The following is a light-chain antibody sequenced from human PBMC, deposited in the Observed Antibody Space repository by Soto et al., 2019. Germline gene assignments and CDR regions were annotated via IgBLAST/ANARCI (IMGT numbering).Light chain of an antibody. CDR1: QSVSTN. CDR3: QQYDDWPPYT. CDR2: GAS. Sequence: EIVMTQSPATLSVSPGERATVSCRASQSVSTNLDWYQQKPGQAPRLLIYGASTRATGIPARFSGSGSGTEFTLTISRLQSEDFAVYFCQQYDDWPPYTFGQGTKLEIK. J-gene: IGKJ2*01. V-gene: IGKV3-15*01.